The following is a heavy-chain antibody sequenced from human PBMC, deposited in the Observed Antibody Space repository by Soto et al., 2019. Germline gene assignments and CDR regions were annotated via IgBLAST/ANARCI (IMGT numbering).Heavy chain of an antibody. V-gene: IGHV3-48*03. CDR3: ASALFGSYYYYDQLDV. D-gene: IGHD3-10*01. J-gene: IGHJ6*02. CDR1: GFTFSSYE. Sequence: EVQLVESGGGLVQPGGSLRLSCAASGFTFSSYEMNWVRQAPGKGLEWVSYISHSGSNTSYADSVKGRFTISRNNAKNSLYLQMHSLRAEDTAISFCASALFGSYYYYDQLDVWGQGTTVTVSS. CDR2: ISHSGSNT.